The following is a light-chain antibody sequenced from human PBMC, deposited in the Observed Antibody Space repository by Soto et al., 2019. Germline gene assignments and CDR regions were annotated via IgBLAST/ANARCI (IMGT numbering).Light chain of an antibody. V-gene: IGKV3-20*01. CDR2: GAS. CDR1: QTVSSGF. J-gene: IGKJ1*01. CDR3: QQYGRSPPWT. Sequence: EIVLTQSPGTLSLSPGERATLSCRASQTVSSGFLAWYQQKPGQAPRLLIYGASSRATAIPDRFSGSGSGTVFTLTISRLEPEDFSVYYCQQYGRSPPWTFGQGTKVEIK.